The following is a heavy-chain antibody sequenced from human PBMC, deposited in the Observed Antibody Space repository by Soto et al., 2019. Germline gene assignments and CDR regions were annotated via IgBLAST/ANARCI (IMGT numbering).Heavy chain of an antibody. CDR1: GFTFSSYA. Sequence: GGSLRLSCAASGFTFSSYAMSWVRQAPGKGLEWVSAISGSGGSTYYADSVKGRFTISRDNSKNTLYLQMNSLRVEDTAVYYCAKDYMSESGSYFDYWGQGTLVTVSS. D-gene: IGHD1-26*01. V-gene: IGHV3-23*01. CDR3: AKDYMSESGSYFDY. J-gene: IGHJ4*02. CDR2: ISGSGGST.